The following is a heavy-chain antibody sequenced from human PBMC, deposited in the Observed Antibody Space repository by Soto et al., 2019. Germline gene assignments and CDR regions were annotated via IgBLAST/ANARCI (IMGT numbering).Heavy chain of an antibody. CDR2: IKKDGTEK. CDR3: AKGVSQYTPLALFDY. V-gene: IGHV3-7*03. J-gene: IGHJ4*02. Sequence: PGGSLRLSCAGSGISTSSYWMGWVRQAPGRGLEWVASIKKDGTEKYYMDSLKGRFTISRDNALNSVYLQMNSLRAEDTAVYYCAKGVSQYTPLALFDYWGRGTLVTVSS. D-gene: IGHD5-18*01. CDR1: GISTSSYW.